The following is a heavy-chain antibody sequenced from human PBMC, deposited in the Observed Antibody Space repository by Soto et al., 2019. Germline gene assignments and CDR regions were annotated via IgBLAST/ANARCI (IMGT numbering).Heavy chain of an antibody. J-gene: IGHJ5*02. V-gene: IGHV4-34*01. CDR2: INHSGST. CDR1: GGSFSGYY. CDR3: ARYQRIHLPVQGRDQYWSGGSCYSWYNWFDP. Sequence: SETLSLTCAVYGGSFSGYYWSWIRQPPGKGLEWIGEINHSGSTNYNPSLKSRVTISVDTSKNQFSLKLSSVTAADTAVYYCARYQRIHLPVQGRDQYWSGGSCYSWYNWFDPWGQGTLVTVSS. D-gene: IGHD2-15*01.